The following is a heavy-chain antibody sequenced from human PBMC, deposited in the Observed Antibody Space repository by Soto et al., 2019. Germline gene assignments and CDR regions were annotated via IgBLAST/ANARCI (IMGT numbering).Heavy chain of an antibody. D-gene: IGHD3-22*01. CDR1: GYRFAGYW. CDR2: IDPSDSQT. J-gene: IGHJ4*02. V-gene: IGHV5-10-1*01. Sequence: LKISCKGSGYRFAGYWITWVRQKPGKGLEWMGRIDPSDSQTYYSPSFRGHVTISVTKSITTVFLQWSSLRASDTAMYYCARQIYDSDTGPNFQYYFDSWGQGTPVTVSS. CDR3: ARQIYDSDTGPNFQYYFDS.